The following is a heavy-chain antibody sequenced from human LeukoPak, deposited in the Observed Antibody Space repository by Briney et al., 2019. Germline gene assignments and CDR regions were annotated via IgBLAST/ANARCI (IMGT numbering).Heavy chain of an antibody. Sequence: SETLSLTCTVSGGSISSYYWSRIRQPAGKGLEWIGRIYTSGSTHYNPSLKSRVTMSVDTSEHQFSLKLSSVTVADTAVYYCAKMGGFSSLAFDIWGQGTMVTVSS. CDR1: GGSISSYY. CDR2: IYTSGST. CDR3: AKMGGFSSLAFDI. V-gene: IGHV4-4*07. D-gene: IGHD6-6*01. J-gene: IGHJ3*02.